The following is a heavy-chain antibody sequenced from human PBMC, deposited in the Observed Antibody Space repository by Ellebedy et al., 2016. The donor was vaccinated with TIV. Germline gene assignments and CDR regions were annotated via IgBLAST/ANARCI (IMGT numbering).Heavy chain of an antibody. CDR1: GFTFSSYA. CDR2: ISVTVGRA. V-gene: IGHV3-23*01. Sequence: GESLKISXVASGFTFSSYAMSWVRQAPGKGLEWVAAISVTVGRAYYADSVKGRFTISRDNSKNTLYLQMDSLRAEDTAIYYCVAPDGRDRGDFHMWGRGTMVIASS. CDR3: VAPDGRDRGDFHM. D-gene: IGHD5-24*01. J-gene: IGHJ3*02.